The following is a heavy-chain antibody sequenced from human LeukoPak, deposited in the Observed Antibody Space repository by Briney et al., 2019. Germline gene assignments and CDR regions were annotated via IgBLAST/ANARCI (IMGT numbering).Heavy chain of an antibody. CDR1: GYTFTSYY. J-gene: IGHJ4*02. V-gene: IGHV1-46*01. CDR3: AKDRGGPGYCGSTSCPLDY. D-gene: IGHD2-2*01. CDR2: INPSAGTT. Sequence: ASVKVSCKASGYTFTSYYINWVRQAPGQGLEWMRIINPSAGTTAYPQKFQGRVTMTRDTSTSTAYMDLSSLRSDDTAVYYCAKDRGGPGYCGSTSCPLDYWGQGTLVTVSS.